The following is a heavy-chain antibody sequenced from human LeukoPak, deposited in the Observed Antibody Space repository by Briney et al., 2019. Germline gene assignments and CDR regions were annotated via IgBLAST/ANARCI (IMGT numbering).Heavy chain of an antibody. V-gene: IGHV3-30*18. CDR3: AKVGYSTNWLYFDY. J-gene: IGHJ4*02. Sequence: GGSLRLSCAASGFTFSSYGMHWVRRAPGKGLEWVGVISYDGTNKNYADSVKGRFTISRNNSKNTLYLQMNSLRAEDTAVYYCAKVGYSTNWLYFDYWGQGTLVTVSS. CDR1: GFTFSSYG. CDR2: ISYDGTNK. D-gene: IGHD6-13*01.